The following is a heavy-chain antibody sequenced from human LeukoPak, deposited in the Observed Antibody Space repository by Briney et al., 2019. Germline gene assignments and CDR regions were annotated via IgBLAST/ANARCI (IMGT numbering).Heavy chain of an antibody. D-gene: IGHD6-13*01. CDR2: ISGTGYTT. CDR3: AKVLGIYGSSAHAWYFDY. Sequence: GGSLRLSCTASGFTFSSYAMTWVRQAPGKGLEWVSIISGTGYTTYYADSVKGRFTISRDNSENTLYLQMNGLRAEDTAVYYCAKVLGIYGSSAHAWYFDYWGQGTLVTVSS. J-gene: IGHJ4*02. CDR1: GFTFSSYA. V-gene: IGHV3-23*01.